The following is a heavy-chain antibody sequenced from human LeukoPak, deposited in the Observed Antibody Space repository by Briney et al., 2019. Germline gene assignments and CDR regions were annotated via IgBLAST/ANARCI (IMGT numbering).Heavy chain of an antibody. D-gene: IGHD3-22*01. V-gene: IGHV3-21*01. CDR3: ARYYYESSGFLDF. J-gene: IGHJ4*02. Sequence: GGSLRLSCAASGFTISSYSMSWVRQAPGKGLEWVSSISVVSSYIHYADSARGRFTISRDNAKNSVYLQMNSLGAEDTAVYYCARYYYESSGFLDFWGQGTLVAVSS. CDR2: ISVVSSYI. CDR1: GFTISSYS.